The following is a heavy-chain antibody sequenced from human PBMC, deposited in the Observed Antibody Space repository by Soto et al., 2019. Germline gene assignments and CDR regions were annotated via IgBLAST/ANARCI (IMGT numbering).Heavy chain of an antibody. Sequence: EVQLVESGGGLVKPGGSLRLSCAASGFTFSSYSMNWVRQAPGKGLEWVSSISSSSSYIYYADSVKGRFTISRDNAKNSLYLQMNSLRAEDTAVYYCAIEAVAGPFDPWGQGTLLTVSS. CDR2: ISSSSSYI. J-gene: IGHJ5*02. CDR3: AIEAVAGPFDP. CDR1: GFTFSSYS. D-gene: IGHD6-19*01. V-gene: IGHV3-21*01.